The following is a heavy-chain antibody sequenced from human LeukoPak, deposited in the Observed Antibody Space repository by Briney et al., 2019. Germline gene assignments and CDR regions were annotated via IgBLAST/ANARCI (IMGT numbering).Heavy chain of an antibody. D-gene: IGHD3-22*01. J-gene: IGHJ6*02. V-gene: IGHV3-30-3*01. CDR3: ARDLKGGDTYYYDSSGYYPGDYYYGMDV. Sequence: GGSLRLSCAASGFTFSSYAMHWVRQAPGKGLEWVAVISYDGSNKYYADSVKGRFTISRDNSKNTLYLQMNSLRAEDTAVYYCARDLKGGDTYYYDSSGYYPGDYYYGMDVWGQGTTVTVSS. CDR1: GFTFSSYA. CDR2: ISYDGSNK.